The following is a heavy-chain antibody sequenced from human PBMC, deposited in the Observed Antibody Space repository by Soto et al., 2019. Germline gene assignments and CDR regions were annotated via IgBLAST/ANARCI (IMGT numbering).Heavy chain of an antibody. CDR3: ATPLNYYDSSGYYFSNYFDY. Sequence: GSLRLSCAASGFTFSSYAMSWVRQAPGKGLEWVSAISGSGGSTYYVDSVKGRFTISRDNSKSTLYLQMNSLRAEDTAVYYCATPLNYYDSSGYYFSNYFDYWGQGTLVTVSS. V-gene: IGHV3-23*01. CDR1: GFTFSSYA. CDR2: ISGSGGST. J-gene: IGHJ4*02. D-gene: IGHD3-22*01.